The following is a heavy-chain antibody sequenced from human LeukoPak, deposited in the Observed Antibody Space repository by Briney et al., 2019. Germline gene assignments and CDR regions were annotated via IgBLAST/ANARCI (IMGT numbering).Heavy chain of an antibody. Sequence: SHTLSLTSAISGDSVSSNTAASNWIRQSPSTRLDSLGRTYYRSRWYNDYAVSVKSRITINPDTPKNQVSLQLNSVTPEDTAVYYCARVSSGWGWFDSWGQGTLVTVSS. D-gene: IGHD6-19*01. V-gene: IGHV6-1*01. CDR3: ARVSSGWGWFDS. CDR2: TYYRSRWYN. J-gene: IGHJ5*01. CDR1: GDSVSSNTAA.